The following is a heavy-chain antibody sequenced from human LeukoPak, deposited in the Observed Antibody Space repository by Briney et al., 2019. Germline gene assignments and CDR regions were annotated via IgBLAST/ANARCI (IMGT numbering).Heavy chain of an antibody. CDR1: GGSFSSSSYY. Sequence: SETLSLTCSVSGGSFSSSSYYWGWIRQPPGKGLEWIGEINHSGSTNYNPSLKSRVTISVDTSKNQFSLKLSSVTAADTAVYYCVNLSSSWYIAYWGQGTLVTVSS. D-gene: IGHD6-13*01. V-gene: IGHV4-39*07. CDR2: INHSGST. J-gene: IGHJ4*02. CDR3: VNLSSSWYIAY.